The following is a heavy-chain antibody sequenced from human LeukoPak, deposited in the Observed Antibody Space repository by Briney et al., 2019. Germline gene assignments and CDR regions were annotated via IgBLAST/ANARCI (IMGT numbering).Heavy chain of an antibody. CDR2: ISGSGGST. Sequence: PGGSLRLSCAASGFTFSSYAMSWVRQAPGKGLEWVSAISGSGGSTYYADSVKGRFTISRDNSKNTLYLQMNSLRAEDTAVYYCAKRRDYGSGRGNWFDPWGQGTLVTVS. CDR3: AKRRDYGSGRGNWFDP. J-gene: IGHJ5*02. V-gene: IGHV3-23*01. CDR1: GFTFSSYA. D-gene: IGHD3-10*01.